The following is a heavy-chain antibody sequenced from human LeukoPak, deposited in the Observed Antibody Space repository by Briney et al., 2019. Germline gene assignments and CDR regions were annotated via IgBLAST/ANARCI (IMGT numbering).Heavy chain of an antibody. CDR2: VSHRGST. CDR1: GYSISNGYY. CDR3: ARGADYYAIWRGYAAYSDY. V-gene: IGHV4-38-2*02. J-gene: IGHJ4*02. Sequence: PSETLSLTCTVSGYSISNGYYWGWIRQSPGKGLEWVGSVSHRGSTYYNPSLRSRVTISVDRSKQKFSLGLTSVTAADTAVYFCARGADYYAIWRGYAAYSDYWGQGISVTVSS. D-gene: IGHD3-3*01.